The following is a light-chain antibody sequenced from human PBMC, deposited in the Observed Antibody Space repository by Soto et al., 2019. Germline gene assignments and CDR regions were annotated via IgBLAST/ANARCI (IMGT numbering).Light chain of an antibody. Sequence: EIVMTQSPATLSVSPGERATLSCRASQSVSSNLAWYQQKPDQAPRLLIHRASTRATGIPARFSGSGSGTEFTLTISSLQSEDFSVYYCQQYNNWHWTFGQGNTVEIK. CDR1: QSVSSN. CDR2: RAS. J-gene: IGKJ1*01. CDR3: QQYNNWHWT. V-gene: IGKV3-15*01.